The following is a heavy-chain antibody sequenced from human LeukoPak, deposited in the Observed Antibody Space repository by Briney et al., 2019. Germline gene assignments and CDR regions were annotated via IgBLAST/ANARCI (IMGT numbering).Heavy chain of an antibody. CDR1: GYTFTSYD. J-gene: IGHJ6*02. Sequence: ASVKVSCKASGYTFTSYDINWVRQATGQGLEWMGWMNPKSGNTGYAQKFQGRVTMTRNTSISTAYMELSSLRSEDTAVYYCARLSSVAARYYYYGMDVWGQGTTVTVSS. CDR2: MNPKSGNT. CDR3: ARLSSVAARYYYYGMDV. D-gene: IGHD6-13*01. V-gene: IGHV1-8*01.